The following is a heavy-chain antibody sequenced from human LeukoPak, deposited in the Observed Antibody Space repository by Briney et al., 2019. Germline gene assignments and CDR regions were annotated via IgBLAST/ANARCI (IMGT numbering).Heavy chain of an antibody. Sequence: KPSETLSLTCTVSGGSISSNHWGWIRQPPGKGLEWIGYVRNSRSTNYNASFKSRVTISVDTSKNQVSLQLSSVTAADTAVYYCARHRSLVTGTGVFDLWGQGTMVPVSS. J-gene: IGHJ3*01. CDR1: GGSISSNH. CDR3: ARHRSLVTGTGVFDL. CDR2: VRNSRST. D-gene: IGHD6-19*01. V-gene: IGHV4-59*08.